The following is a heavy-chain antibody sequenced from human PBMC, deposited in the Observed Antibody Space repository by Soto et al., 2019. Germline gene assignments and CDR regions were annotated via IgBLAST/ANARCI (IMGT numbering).Heavy chain of an antibody. V-gene: IGHV4-39*01. CDR2: IYYSGST. D-gene: IGHD1-26*01. J-gene: IGHJ5*02. CDR1: GGSISSTGYY. Sequence: SETLSLTCTVSGGSISSTGYYWGWIRQPPGKGLEWIGSIYYSGSTSYNPSLQSRVTMSVDTSKNQLSLKVSSVTAADTAVYYCARAPGYSGNWFDLWGQGTLVTVSS. CDR3: ARAPGYSGNWFDL.